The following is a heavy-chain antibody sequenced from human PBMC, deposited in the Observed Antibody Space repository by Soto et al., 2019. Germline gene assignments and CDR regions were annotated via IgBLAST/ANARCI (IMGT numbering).Heavy chain of an antibody. CDR2: IYHSGST. V-gene: IGHV4-31*11. Sequence: PSETLSLTCAVSGGSISSGGHSWSWIRQQPGKGLEWIGYIYHSGSTYYNPSLKSRVTISVDTSKNQFSLKLSSVTAADTAVYYCARVGITIFGVVIPGAFDIWGQGTMVTVS. D-gene: IGHD3-3*01. J-gene: IGHJ3*02. CDR1: GGSISSGGHS. CDR3: ARVGITIFGVVIPGAFDI.